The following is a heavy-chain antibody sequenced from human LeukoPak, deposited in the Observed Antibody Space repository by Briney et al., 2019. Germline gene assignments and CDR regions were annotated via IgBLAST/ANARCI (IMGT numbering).Heavy chain of an antibody. V-gene: IGHV3-23*01. CDR3: AKAVVPAAPRQGFDS. J-gene: IGHJ4*02. CDR2: ISSSGGST. Sequence: GGSLRLSCAASGFTFSSYGMSWVRQAPGTGLEWVSAISSSGGSTNYADSVKGRFTISRDNSKNTLYLQMNSLRAEDTAVYYCAKAVVPAAPRQGFDSWGQGTLATVSS. D-gene: IGHD2-15*01. CDR1: GFTFSSYG.